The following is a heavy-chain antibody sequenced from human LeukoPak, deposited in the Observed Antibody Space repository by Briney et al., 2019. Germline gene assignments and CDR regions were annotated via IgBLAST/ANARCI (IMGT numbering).Heavy chain of an antibody. Sequence: AGGSLRLSCAASGFTFSGSAMHWVRQASGKGLEWVGRIRSKANSYATAYAASVKGRFTISRDDSKNTAYLQMNSLKTEDTAVYYCTRQEVPAANWGQGTLVTVSS. V-gene: IGHV3-73*01. CDR2: IRSKANSYAT. CDR3: TRQEVPAAN. CDR1: GFTFSGSA. J-gene: IGHJ4*02. D-gene: IGHD2-2*01.